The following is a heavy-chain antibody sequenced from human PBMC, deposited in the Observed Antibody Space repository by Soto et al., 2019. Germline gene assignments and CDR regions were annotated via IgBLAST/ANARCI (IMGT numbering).Heavy chain of an antibody. J-gene: IGHJ6*03. Sequence: QVQLVQSGAEVKKPRASVKVSCKASGYTFTSYDINWVRQATGQGLEWMGWMNPNSGNTGYAQKFQGRVTMTRNTSIRTAYMELSSLRSEGTAVYYCAREFNWNYYYYMDVWGKGTTVTVSS. CDR3: AREFNWNYYYYMDV. CDR2: MNPNSGNT. D-gene: IGHD1-20*01. CDR1: GYTFTSYD. V-gene: IGHV1-8*01.